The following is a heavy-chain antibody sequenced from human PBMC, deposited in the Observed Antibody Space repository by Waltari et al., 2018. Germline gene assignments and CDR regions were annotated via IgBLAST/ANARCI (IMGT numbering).Heavy chain of an antibody. Sequence: QVQLQQWGAGLLKPSETLSLTCAVYGGSFSGYYWSWIRQPPGKGLEWIGEINHSGSTNYNPSLKSRVTISVDTSKNQFSLKLSSVTAADTAVYYCAREYRGRDGYNKGWYFDLWGRGTLVTVSS. D-gene: IGHD5-12*01. CDR3: AREYRGRDGYNKGWYFDL. J-gene: IGHJ2*01. CDR1: GGSFSGYY. CDR2: INHSGST. V-gene: IGHV4-34*01.